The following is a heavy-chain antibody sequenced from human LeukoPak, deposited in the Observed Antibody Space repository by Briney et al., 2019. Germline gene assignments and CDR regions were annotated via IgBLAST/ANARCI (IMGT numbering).Heavy chain of an antibody. V-gene: IGHV3-53*01. Sequence: GGSLRLSCTVSGFTVSSNYMSWVRQAPGKGLEWVSVIYSGDRTYYADSVKGRFTISRDNSKNTLYLQMNSLRAEDTAVYYCASRYSSGWSRGFDYWGQGTLVTVSS. J-gene: IGHJ4*02. CDR2: IYSGDRT. D-gene: IGHD6-19*01. CDR3: ASRYSSGWSRGFDY. CDR1: GFTVSSNY.